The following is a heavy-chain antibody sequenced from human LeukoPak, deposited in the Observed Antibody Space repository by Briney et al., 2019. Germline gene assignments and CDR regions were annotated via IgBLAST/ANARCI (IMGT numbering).Heavy chain of an antibody. CDR2: IKSKTDGGTT. Sequence: GGSLRLSCAASGFTFSNAWMSWVRQAPGKGLEWVGRIKSKTDGGTTDYAAPVKGRFTISRVDSKNTLYLQMNSLKTEDTAVYYCTTVSGHLGAFDIWGQGTMVTVSS. D-gene: IGHD3-16*01. CDR1: GFTFSNAW. J-gene: IGHJ3*02. V-gene: IGHV3-15*01. CDR3: TTVSGHLGAFDI.